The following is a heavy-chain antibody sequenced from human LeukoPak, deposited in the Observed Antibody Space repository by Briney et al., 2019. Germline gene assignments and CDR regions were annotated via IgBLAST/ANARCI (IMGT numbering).Heavy chain of an antibody. D-gene: IGHD2-21*02. CDR1: GGSISSYY. CDR2: LSKSGNT. J-gene: IGHJ5*02. Sequence: SETLSLTCTVSGGSISSYYWSWIRLPPGKGLEWIGYLSKSGNTNYSPSLKSRVTIFGDTSKNQFFLKLSSVTAADTAVYYCARKGDPHCGGDCYLSWFDPWGQGTLVTVSS. CDR3: ARKGDPHCGGDCYLSWFDP. V-gene: IGHV4-59*01.